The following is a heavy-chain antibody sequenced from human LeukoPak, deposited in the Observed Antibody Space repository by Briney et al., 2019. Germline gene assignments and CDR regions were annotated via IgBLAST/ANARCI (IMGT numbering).Heavy chain of an antibody. J-gene: IGHJ4*02. D-gene: IGHD3-10*01. CDR2: ISYDGSNK. Sequence: GGSLRLSCAASGFTFSSYGMHWVRQAPGKGLEWVAVISYDGSNKYYADSVKGRFTISRDNSKNTLYLQMNSLRAEDTAVYYCAKVRGIVQGYFDYWGQGTLVTVSS. V-gene: IGHV3-30*18. CDR1: GFTFSSYG. CDR3: AKVRGIVQGYFDY.